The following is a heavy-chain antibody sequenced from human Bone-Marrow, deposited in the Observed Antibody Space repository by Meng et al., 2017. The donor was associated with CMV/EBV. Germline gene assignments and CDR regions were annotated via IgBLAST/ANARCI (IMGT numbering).Heavy chain of an antibody. D-gene: IGHD2-2*02. Sequence: GESLKISCAASGFTFSSYAMHWVRQAPGKGLEWVSSISSSSSYIYYADSVKGRFTISRDNAKNSLYLQMNSLRAEDTAVYYCARALGYCSSTSCYTFDYWGQGTLVTVSS. CDR1: GFTFSSYA. V-gene: IGHV3-21*01. CDR3: ARALGYCSSTSCYTFDY. J-gene: IGHJ4*02. CDR2: ISSSSSYI.